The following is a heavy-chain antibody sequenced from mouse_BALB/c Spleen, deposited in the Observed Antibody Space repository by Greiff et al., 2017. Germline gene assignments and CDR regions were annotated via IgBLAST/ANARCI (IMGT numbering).Heavy chain of an antibody. CDR1: GFTFSSYA. CDR3: ARHEGYYFDY. V-gene: IGHV5-6-5*01. CDR2: ISSGGST. Sequence: DVMLVESGGGLVKPGGSLKLSCAASGFTFSSYAMSWVRQTPEKRLEWVASISSGGSTYYPDSVKGRFTISRDNARNILYLQMSSLRSEDTAMYYCARHEGYYFDYWGQGTTLTVSS. J-gene: IGHJ2*01.